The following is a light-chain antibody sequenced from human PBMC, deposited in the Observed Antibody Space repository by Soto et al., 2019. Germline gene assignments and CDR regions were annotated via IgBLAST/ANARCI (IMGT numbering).Light chain of an antibody. Sequence: EVVLTQSPGTLSLSPGERATLSCRASQSVSSNSLAWYQQKPGQAPRLLIYGTSIRATGIPARFSGSGSGTEFTLTISSLQSEDFAVYYCQQYNNWPRTFGQGTKVDIK. V-gene: IGKV3-15*01. J-gene: IGKJ1*01. CDR3: QQYNNWPRT. CDR1: QSVSSN. CDR2: GTS.